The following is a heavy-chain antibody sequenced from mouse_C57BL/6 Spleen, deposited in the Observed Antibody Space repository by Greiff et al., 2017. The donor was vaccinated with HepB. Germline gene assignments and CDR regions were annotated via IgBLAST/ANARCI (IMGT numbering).Heavy chain of an antibody. V-gene: IGHV5-4*03. CDR2: ISDGGSYT. J-gene: IGHJ1*03. D-gene: IGHD1-1*01. CDR1: GFTFSSYA. CDR3: ASGSSYRYVDV. Sequence: EVMLVESGGGLVKPGGSLKLSCAASGFTFSSYAMSWVRQTPEKRLEWVATISDGGSYTYYPDNVKGRFTISRDNAKNNLYLQMSHLKSEDTAMYYCASGSSYRYVDVWGTGTTVTVSS.